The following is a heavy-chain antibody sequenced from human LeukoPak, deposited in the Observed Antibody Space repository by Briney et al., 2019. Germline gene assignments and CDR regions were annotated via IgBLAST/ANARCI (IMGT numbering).Heavy chain of an antibody. CDR2: IKQDGSEK. D-gene: IGHD3-3*01. CDR3: ARDNHDFWSGYWSDY. J-gene: IGHJ4*02. Sequence: AGGSLRLSCAASGFTFSSYWMSWVRQAPGKGLEWVANIKQDGSEKYYVDSVKGRFTISRDNAKNSLYLQMNSLRAEDTAVYYCARDNHDFWSGYWSDYWGQGTLVTVSS. CDR1: GFTFSSYW. V-gene: IGHV3-7*05.